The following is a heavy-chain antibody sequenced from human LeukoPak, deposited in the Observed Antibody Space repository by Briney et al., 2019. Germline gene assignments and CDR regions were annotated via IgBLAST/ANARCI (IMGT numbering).Heavy chain of an antibody. D-gene: IGHD3-10*01. Sequence: ASVKVSCKASGYTFTGYYMHWVRQAPGQGLEWMGRINPNSGGTNYAQKFQGRVTMTRDTSISTAHMELSRLRSDDTAVYYCAREVYYYGSGSYYRHDAFDIWGQGTMVTVSS. V-gene: IGHV1-2*06. CDR1: GYTFTGYY. CDR2: INPNSGGT. CDR3: AREVYYYGSGSYYRHDAFDI. J-gene: IGHJ3*02.